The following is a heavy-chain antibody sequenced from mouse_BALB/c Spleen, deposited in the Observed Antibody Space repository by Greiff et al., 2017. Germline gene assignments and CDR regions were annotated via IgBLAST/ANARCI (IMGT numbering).Heavy chain of an antibody. V-gene: IGHV3-8*02. CDR1: GDSITSGY. D-gene: IGHD1-1*01. Sequence: EVKLVESGPSLVKPSQTLSLTCSVTGDSITSGYWNWIRKFPGNKLEYMGYISYSGSTYYNPSLKSRISITRDTSKNQYYLQLNSVTTEDTATYYCARLRYQSYWYFDVWGAGTTVTVSS. J-gene: IGHJ1*01. CDR2: ISYSGST. CDR3: ARLRYQSYWYFDV.